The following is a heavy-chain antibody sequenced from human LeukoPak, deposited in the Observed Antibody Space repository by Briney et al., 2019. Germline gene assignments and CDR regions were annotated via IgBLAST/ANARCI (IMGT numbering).Heavy chain of an antibody. CDR3: ARPGTAYYYDSSGYHQDAEYFQH. J-gene: IGHJ1*01. CDR1: GYTFTSYA. CDR2: ISTNTGNP. V-gene: IGHV7-4-1*02. D-gene: IGHD3-22*01. Sequence: GASVKVSCKASGYTFTSYAMNWVRQAPGQGLEWMGWISTNTGNPTYAQGFTGRFVFSLGTSVSTAYLQISSLKAEDTAVYYCARPGTAYYYDSSGYHQDAEYFQHWGQGTLVTVSS.